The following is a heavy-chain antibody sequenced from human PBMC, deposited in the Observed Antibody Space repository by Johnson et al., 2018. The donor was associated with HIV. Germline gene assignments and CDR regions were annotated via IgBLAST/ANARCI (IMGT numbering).Heavy chain of an antibody. CDR3: AKDWYNWNDGGGYDAFDI. CDR2: ISYDGSNK. Sequence: QVQLVESGGDLVQPGRSLRLSCAASGFTFSSYGMHWVRQAPGKGLEWVAVISYDGSNKYYADSVKGRFTISRDNSKNTLYLQMNSLRAEDTAVYYCAKDWYNWNDGGGYDAFDIWGQGTMVTVSS. D-gene: IGHD1-1*01. CDR1: GFTFSSYG. J-gene: IGHJ3*02. V-gene: IGHV3-30*18.